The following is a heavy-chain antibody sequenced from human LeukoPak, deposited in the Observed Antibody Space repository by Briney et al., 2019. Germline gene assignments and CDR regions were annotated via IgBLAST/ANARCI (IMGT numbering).Heavy chain of an antibody. J-gene: IGHJ3*02. Sequence: GGSLRLSCAASGFTFSSYWMHWVRQAPGKGLEWVANIKQDGSDKYYVDSVKGRFTISRDNAKNSLYLQMNSLRAEDTAVYYCARERRGGDDFDIWGQGTMVTVSS. CDR1: GFTFSSYW. D-gene: IGHD3-10*01. CDR3: ARERRGGDDFDI. CDR2: IKQDGSDK. V-gene: IGHV3-7*01.